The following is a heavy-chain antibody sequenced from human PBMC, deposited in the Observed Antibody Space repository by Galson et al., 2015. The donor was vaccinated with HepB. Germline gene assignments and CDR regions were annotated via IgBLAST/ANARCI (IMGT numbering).Heavy chain of an antibody. V-gene: IGHV1-46*01. CDR3: ARDGLDQWNYDILTGYQKGWFDP. D-gene: IGHD3-9*01. J-gene: IGHJ5*02. CDR1: GYTFTSYY. Sequence: SVKVSCKASGYTFTSYYMHWVRQAPGQGLEWMGIINPSGGSTSYAQKFQGRVTMTRDTSTSTVYMELSSLRSEDTAVYYCARDGLDQWNYDILTGYQKGWFDPWGQGTLVTVSS. CDR2: INPSGGST.